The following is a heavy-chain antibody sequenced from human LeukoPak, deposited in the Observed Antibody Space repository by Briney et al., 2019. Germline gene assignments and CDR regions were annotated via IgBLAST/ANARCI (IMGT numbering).Heavy chain of an antibody. D-gene: IGHD3-16*02. CDR3: ARDGEESRWLSAGGYYYYYMDV. V-gene: IGHV4-59*01. CDR2: IYYSGST. CDR1: GGSISSYY. J-gene: IGHJ6*03. Sequence: SETLSLTCTVSGGSISSYYWSWIRQPPGKGLEWIGYIYYSGSTNYNPSLKSRVTISVDTSKNQFSLKLSSVTAADTAVYYCARDGEESRWLSAGGYYYYYMDVWGKGTTVTVSS.